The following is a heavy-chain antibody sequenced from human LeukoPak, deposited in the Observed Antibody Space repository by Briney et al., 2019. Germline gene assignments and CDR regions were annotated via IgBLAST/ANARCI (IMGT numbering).Heavy chain of an antibody. Sequence: GGSLRLSCAASGFTFSSYSMNWVRQAPGKGLEWVSSISSSSSYIYYADSVKGRFTISRDNAKNSLYLQMNSLRAEDTAVYYCARDVLLTVVPNGDAFDIWGQGTMVTVSS. J-gene: IGHJ3*02. CDR2: ISSSSSYI. CDR3: ARDVLLTVVPNGDAFDI. D-gene: IGHD4-23*01. CDR1: GFTFSSYS. V-gene: IGHV3-21*01.